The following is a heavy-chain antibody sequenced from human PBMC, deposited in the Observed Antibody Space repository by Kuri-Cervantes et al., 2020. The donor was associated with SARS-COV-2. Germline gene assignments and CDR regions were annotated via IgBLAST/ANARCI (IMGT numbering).Heavy chain of an antibody. D-gene: IGHD3-16*01. J-gene: IGHJ4*02. CDR2: IYYSGST. Sequence: SETLSLTCTVSGGSISSSSYYWGWMRQPPGKGLEWIGYIYYSGSTNYNPSLKSRVTISVDTSKSQFSLKLSSVTAADTAMYYCARGGGPYFDYWGQGTLVTVSS. CDR1: GGSISSSSYY. V-gene: IGHV4-61*05. CDR3: ARGGGPYFDY.